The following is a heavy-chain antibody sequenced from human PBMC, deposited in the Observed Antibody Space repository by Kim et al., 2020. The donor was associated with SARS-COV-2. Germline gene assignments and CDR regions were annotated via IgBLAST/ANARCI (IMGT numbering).Heavy chain of an antibody. CDR2: IDPSNSNT. V-gene: IGHV5-10-1*01. CDR3: ARRLYYYGFDKGMDV. D-gene: IGHD3-10*01. J-gene: IGHJ6*02. Sequence: GESLKISCEGYGYNFPSYWISWVRQMPGKGLEWMGRIDPSNSNTDYNPSFQGHVTISADKSINTAYLQWSSLKASDTAIYYCARRLYYYGFDKGMDVWGQGTTVTVSS. CDR1: GYNFPSYW.